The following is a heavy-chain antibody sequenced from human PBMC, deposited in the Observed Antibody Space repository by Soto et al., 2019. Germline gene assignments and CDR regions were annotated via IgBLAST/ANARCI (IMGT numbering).Heavy chain of an antibody. Sequence: QVPLVQSGGEVKKPGASVKVSCKTSGYTFINYGITWVRQAPGQGLEWMGWISTFNGNTNYAQKFQGRVTMTRDTSTTTAYMELRTLRSDDTAMYYCTTENTGTQPTVALDFWGQGTLVTVSS. CDR3: TTENTGTQPTVALDF. J-gene: IGHJ4*02. V-gene: IGHV1-18*04. CDR1: GYTFINYG. D-gene: IGHD6-19*01. CDR2: ISTFNGNT.